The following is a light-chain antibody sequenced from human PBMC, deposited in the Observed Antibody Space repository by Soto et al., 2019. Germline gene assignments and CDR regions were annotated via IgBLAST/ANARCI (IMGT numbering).Light chain of an antibody. CDR1: QGIRND. CDR3: RQHNTYPLT. CDR2: AAS. V-gene: IGKV1-17*01. J-gene: IGKJ4*01. Sequence: DIQMTQSPSSLSASVGDRVTITCRASQGIRNDLGWYQQKPGKAPKRMIYAASSLHSGFPSRFSGSGFGTEFTLTISSLQPEDCATYYFRQHNTYPLTFGGGTKVEI.